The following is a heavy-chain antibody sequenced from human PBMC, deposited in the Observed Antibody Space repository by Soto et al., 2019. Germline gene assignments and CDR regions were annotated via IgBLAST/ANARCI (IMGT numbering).Heavy chain of an antibody. CDR1: GDSVFSNGAA. Sequence: SQARSLTSXISGDSVFSNGAASNWIRQSRSRGLDWLGRTYCRSKRYKDYAVSVKSRTTNSPVTTKNQYSLQLNSVTPEDTAVYYCARSLGLMGHGTDVWGQGTTVTVSS. D-gene: IGHD3-16*01. CDR2: TYCRSKRYK. J-gene: IGHJ6*02. CDR3: ARSLGLMGHGTDV. V-gene: IGHV6-1*01.